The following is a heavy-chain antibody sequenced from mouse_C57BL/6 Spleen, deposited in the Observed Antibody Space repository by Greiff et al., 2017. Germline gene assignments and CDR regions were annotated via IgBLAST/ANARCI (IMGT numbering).Heavy chain of an antibody. D-gene: IGHD2-5*01. CDR2: INPSTGGT. CDR1: GYSLTGYY. Sequence: VQLKESGPELVKPGASVKISCKASGYSLTGYYMNWVKQSPEKSLEWIGEINPSTGGTTYNQKFKAKATLTVDKSSSTAYMQLKSLTSEASAVYYCASLYSNFAYWGQGTLVTVSA. CDR3: ASLYSNFAY. V-gene: IGHV1-42*01. J-gene: IGHJ3*01.